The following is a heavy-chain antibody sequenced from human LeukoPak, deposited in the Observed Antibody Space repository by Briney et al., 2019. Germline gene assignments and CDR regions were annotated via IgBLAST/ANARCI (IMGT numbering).Heavy chain of an antibody. CDR3: ARDTYRFFDL. V-gene: IGHV3-11*06. Sequence: GRFTISRDNAKNSLYLQMDNLRAEDTAVYYCARDTYRFFDLWGRGTLVTVSS. J-gene: IGHJ2*01.